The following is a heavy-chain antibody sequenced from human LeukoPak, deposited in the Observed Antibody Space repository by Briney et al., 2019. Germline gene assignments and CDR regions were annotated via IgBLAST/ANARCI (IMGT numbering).Heavy chain of an antibody. D-gene: IGHD2-15*01. V-gene: IGHV4-39*01. Sequence: PSETLSLTCTVSGGSISSSSYYWGWIRQPPGKGLEWIGSIYYSGSTYYNPSLKSRVTISVDTSKNQFSLKLSSVTAADTAVYYCARLTTGGILPDYWGQGTLVTVSS. J-gene: IGHJ4*02. CDR3: ARLTTGGILPDY. CDR2: IYYSGST. CDR1: GGSISSSSYY.